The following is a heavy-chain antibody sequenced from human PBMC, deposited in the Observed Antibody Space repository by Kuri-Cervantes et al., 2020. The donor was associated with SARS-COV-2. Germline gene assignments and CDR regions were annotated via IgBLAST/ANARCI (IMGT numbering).Heavy chain of an antibody. V-gene: IGHV3-30*18. CDR3: AEDRAGVHDF. CDR2: ISSDGKNK. CDR1: GFNFSTTD. D-gene: IGHD2-21*01. J-gene: IGHJ4*02. Sequence: GGSLRLSCAASGFNFSTTDMHWVRQAPGKGLEWVTFISSDGKNKKCMASGKGRFTISRDNSQNTLHLQMKSLRDEDTAIYYCAEDRAGVHDFWGQGTLVTVSS.